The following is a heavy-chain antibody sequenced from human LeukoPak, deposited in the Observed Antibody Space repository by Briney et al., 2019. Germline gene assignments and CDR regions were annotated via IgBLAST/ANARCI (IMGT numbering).Heavy chain of an antibody. J-gene: IGHJ5*02. CDR1: GFSFSSYS. CDR3: ARVTGTTAGDH. Sequence: PGGSLRLSCAASGFSFSSYSMDWVRQAPGKGLEWVSSISSGSTSIYYADSVKGRFTISRDNAKNSLYLQMNSLRAEDTAVHYCARVTGTTAGDHWGQGTLVSVSS. D-gene: IGHD1-1*01. CDR2: ISSGSTSI. V-gene: IGHV3-21*01.